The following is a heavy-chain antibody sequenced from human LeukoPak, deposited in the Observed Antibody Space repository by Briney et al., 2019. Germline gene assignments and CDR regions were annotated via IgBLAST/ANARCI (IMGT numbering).Heavy chain of an antibody. Sequence: GESLKISCKGSGYSFTSYWIGLVRQMPGKGLEWMGIIYPGDSDTRYSPSFQGQVTISADKSISTAYLQWSSLKASDTAMYYCAGTIRYCSGGSCYSDAFDIWGQGTMVTVSS. V-gene: IGHV5-51*01. J-gene: IGHJ3*02. CDR1: GYSFTSYW. D-gene: IGHD2-15*01. CDR2: IYPGDSDT. CDR3: AGTIRYCSGGSCYSDAFDI.